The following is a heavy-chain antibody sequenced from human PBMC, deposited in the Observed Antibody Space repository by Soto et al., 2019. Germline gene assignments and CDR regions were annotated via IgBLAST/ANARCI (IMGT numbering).Heavy chain of an antibody. CDR1: GFTVSSNY. CDR3: ARDAFDI. V-gene: IGHV3-53*04. J-gene: IGHJ3*02. CDR2: IYSDGST. Sequence: GGSLRLSCAASGFTVSSNYMSWVRQAPGKGLEWVSVIYSDGSTYYADSVKGRFTISRHNSKNTLYLQMNSLRAEDSAVYYCARDAFDIWGQGTMVTVSS.